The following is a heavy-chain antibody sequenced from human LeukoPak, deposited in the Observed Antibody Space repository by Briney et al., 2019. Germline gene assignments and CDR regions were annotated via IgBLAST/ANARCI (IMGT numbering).Heavy chain of an antibody. CDR2: ISGSGGST. V-gene: IGHV3-23*01. CDR1: GFSFSIYA. J-gene: IGHJ4*02. D-gene: IGHD1-20*01. Sequence: GGSLRLSCAASGFSFSIYAMSWVRQAPGKGLEWVSVISGSGGSTYYADSVKGRFTISRDTSKNTLYMQMNSLRAEDTAVYYCAKGSITGTYFDLWGQGTLVTVSS. CDR3: AKGSITGTYFDL.